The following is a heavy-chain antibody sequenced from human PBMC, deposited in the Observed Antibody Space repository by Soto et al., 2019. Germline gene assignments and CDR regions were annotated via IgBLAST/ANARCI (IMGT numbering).Heavy chain of an antibody. CDR3: AKNQERELPRVIDF. V-gene: IGHV3-23*01. D-gene: IGHD1-7*01. Sequence: PGGSLRLSCAPSGLTFSNYAMSWVRQAPGVGLEWVSSMSGSSSTTYYADSVRGRFTISRDRSKNTPYLQMSSLRAEDTALYYCAKNQERELPRVIDFWGQGTLVTVSS. CDR2: MSGSSSTT. CDR1: GLTFSNYA. J-gene: IGHJ4*02.